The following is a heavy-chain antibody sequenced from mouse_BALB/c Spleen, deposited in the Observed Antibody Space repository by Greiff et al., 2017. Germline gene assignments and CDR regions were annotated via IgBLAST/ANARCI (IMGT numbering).Heavy chain of an antibody. V-gene: IGHV1-15*01. CDR3: TRWSTTVLDY. D-gene: IGHD1-1*01. CDR1: GYTFTDYE. CDR2: IDPETGGT. J-gene: IGHJ4*01. Sequence: VKLVESGAELVRPGASVTLSCKASGYTFTDYEMHWVKQTPVHGLEWIGAIDPETGGTAYNQKFKGKATLTADKSSSTAYMELRSLTSEDSAVYYCTRWSTTVLDYWGQGTSVTVSS.